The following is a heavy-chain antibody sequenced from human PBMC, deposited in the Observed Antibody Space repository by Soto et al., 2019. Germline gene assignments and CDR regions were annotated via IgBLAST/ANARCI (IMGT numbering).Heavy chain of an antibody. D-gene: IGHD3-22*01. CDR1: GGSISDYY. Sequence: PSETLSLTCSVSGGSISDYYWSWIRQPPGKGLEWIGYTYYGWNTNYNPSLKSRVTISVDTSKNQFSLKLIFVTAADTAVYYCARDREYYDSSGLYFDYWGQGTLVTVSS. CDR3: ARDREYYDSSGLYFDY. CDR2: TYYGWNT. V-gene: IGHV4-59*01. J-gene: IGHJ4*02.